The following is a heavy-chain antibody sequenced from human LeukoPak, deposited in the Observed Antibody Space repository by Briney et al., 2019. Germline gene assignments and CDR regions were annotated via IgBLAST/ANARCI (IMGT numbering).Heavy chain of an antibody. CDR1: GFTFSSYG. CDR3: AKLVLRYFDWLMDY. CDR2: IRYDGSNK. Sequence: GGSLRLSCAASGFTFSSYGMHWVRQAPGKGLEWVAFIRYDGSNKYYADSVKGRYTISRDNSKNTLYLQMNSLRAEDTAVYYCAKLVLRYFDWLMDYWGQGTLVTVSS. J-gene: IGHJ4*02. V-gene: IGHV3-30*02. D-gene: IGHD3-9*01.